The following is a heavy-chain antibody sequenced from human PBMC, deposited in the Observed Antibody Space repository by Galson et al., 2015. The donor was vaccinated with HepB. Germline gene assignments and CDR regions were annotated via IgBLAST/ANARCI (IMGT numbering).Heavy chain of an antibody. CDR2: IWYDGSNK. CDR1: GFTFSSYG. CDR3: ARDHRRYCSSTSCPNSSSWYGRLFDY. Sequence: SLRLSCAASGFTFSSYGMHWVRQAPGKGLEWVAVIWYDGSNKYYADSVKGRFTISRDNSKNTLYLQMNSLRAEDTAVYYCARDHRRYCSSTSCPNSSSWYGRLFDYWGQGTLVTVSS. V-gene: IGHV3-33*01. J-gene: IGHJ4*02. D-gene: IGHD2-2*01.